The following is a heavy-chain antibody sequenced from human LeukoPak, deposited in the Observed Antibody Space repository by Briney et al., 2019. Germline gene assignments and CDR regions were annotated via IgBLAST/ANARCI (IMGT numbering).Heavy chain of an antibody. Sequence: PSETLSLTCAVSGGSFSSGGYSWSWIRQPPGKGLGWIGYIYHSGSTYYNPSLKSRVTISVDRSKNQFSLKLSSVTAADTAVYYCARSEGYCSGGSCYIWFDPWGQGTLVTVSS. CDR3: ARSEGYCSGGSCYIWFDP. V-gene: IGHV4-30-2*01. D-gene: IGHD2-15*01. CDR1: GGSFSSGGYS. CDR2: IYHSGST. J-gene: IGHJ5*02.